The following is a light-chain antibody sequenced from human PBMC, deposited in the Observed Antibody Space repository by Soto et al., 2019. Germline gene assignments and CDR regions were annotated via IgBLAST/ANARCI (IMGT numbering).Light chain of an antibody. Sequence: QSVLTQPASVSGSPGQSITISCTGTRSDVGSYNYVAWYQQFPGKTPKLMIYEVRNRPSGVSSRFSGSKSGNTASLTISGLQAEDEADYYCISYTGSDTSYVFGTGTKLTVL. CDR2: EVR. CDR1: RSDVGSYNY. V-gene: IGLV2-14*01. J-gene: IGLJ1*01. CDR3: ISYTGSDTSYV.